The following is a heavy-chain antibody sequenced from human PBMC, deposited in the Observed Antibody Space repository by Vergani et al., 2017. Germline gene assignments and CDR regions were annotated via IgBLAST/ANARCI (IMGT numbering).Heavy chain of an antibody. J-gene: IGHJ4*02. CDR2: IGYDGRIK. V-gene: IGHV3-30*02. CDR1: GFSFNTYG. D-gene: IGHD4-17*01. Sequence: QVQLVETGGGVVQPGGSLRLYCAASGFSFNTYGAHWVRQAPGKGLEWVAFIGYDGRIKYNVDSVKGRFTISRDTSKKTLSLQMRSLRADDTAVYYCAKDGRENSDYGYFDSWGQGTLVTVSS. CDR3: AKDGRENSDYGYFDS.